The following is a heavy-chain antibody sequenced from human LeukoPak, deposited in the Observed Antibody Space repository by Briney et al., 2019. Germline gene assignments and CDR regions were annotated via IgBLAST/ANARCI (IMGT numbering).Heavy chain of an antibody. J-gene: IGHJ4*02. CDR1: RFTFSNYM. CDR3: LRDLNWSLDQ. Sequence: GGSLRLSCAASRFTFSNYMMHWVRQAPGKGLVWVSRIKSDGITITYADSVKGRFTISRDNAKNTLYLQTNSLRAEDTVVYYCLRDLNWSLDQWGQGTLVTVSS. CDR2: IKSDGITI. D-gene: IGHD1-20*01. V-gene: IGHV3-74*01.